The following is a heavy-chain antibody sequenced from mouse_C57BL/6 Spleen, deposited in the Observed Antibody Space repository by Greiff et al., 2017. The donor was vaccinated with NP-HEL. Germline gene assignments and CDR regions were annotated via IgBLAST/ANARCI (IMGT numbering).Heavy chain of an antibody. D-gene: IGHD1-1*01. CDR3: ARGGIITSYYFDY. J-gene: IGHJ2*01. CDR1: GFTFSSYA. V-gene: IGHV5-4*01. Sequence: DVHLVESGGGLVKPGGSLKLSCAASGFTFSSYAMSWVRQTPEKRLEWVATISDGGSYTYYPDNVKGRFTISRDNAKNNLYLQMSHLKSEDTAMYYCARGGIITSYYFDYWGQGTTLTVSS. CDR2: ISDGGSYT.